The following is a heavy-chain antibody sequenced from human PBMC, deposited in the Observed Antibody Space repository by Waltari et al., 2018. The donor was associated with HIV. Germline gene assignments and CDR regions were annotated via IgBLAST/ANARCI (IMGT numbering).Heavy chain of an antibody. Sequence: EVQLVQSGAEVKKPGESLKISCKGSGYSFTSYWIGWVRQMPGKGLEWMGSIYPGVPYTRYRPSCQGQVIISVDKSISTAYLQWSSLKASDTAMYYCARHGFGTSLYDSSEYSPLDFWGQGTLVTVSS. CDR2: IYPGVPYT. J-gene: IGHJ4*02. CDR3: ARHGFGTSLYDSSEYSPLDF. V-gene: IGHV5-51*01. CDR1: GYSFTSYW. D-gene: IGHD3-22*01.